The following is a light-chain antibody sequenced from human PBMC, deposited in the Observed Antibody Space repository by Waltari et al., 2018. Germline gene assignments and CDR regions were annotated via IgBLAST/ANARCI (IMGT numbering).Light chain of an antibody. J-gene: IGKJ1*01. CDR2: DAS. CDR1: QSVSRY. CDR3: QKYVSLPAT. Sequence: EIVLTQSPGTLSLSPGERANLPCRASQSVSRYLAWYQQKPGQAPRLLIYDASTRATGIPDRFSGSGSGTDFSLTISRLEPEDFAVYYCQKYVSLPATFGQGTKVEIK. V-gene: IGKV3-20*01.